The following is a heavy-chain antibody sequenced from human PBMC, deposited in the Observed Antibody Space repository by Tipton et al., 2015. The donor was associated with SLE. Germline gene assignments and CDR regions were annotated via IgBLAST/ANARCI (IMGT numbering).Heavy chain of an antibody. Sequence: SLRLPCAASRFTFSDYWMTWVRQAPGKGLEWVANIRQDESEKDYVDSVRGRFTISRDNAKNSLYLQMNNLRAEDTAVYYCARGGLWGTFDYWGQGTLVTVSS. V-gene: IGHV3-7*05. CDR3: ARGGLWGTFDY. CDR2: IRQDESEK. D-gene: IGHD3-16*01. J-gene: IGHJ4*02. CDR1: RFTFSDYW.